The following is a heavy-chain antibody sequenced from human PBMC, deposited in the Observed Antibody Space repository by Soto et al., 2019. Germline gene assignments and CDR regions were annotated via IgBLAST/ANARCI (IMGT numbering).Heavy chain of an antibody. CDR2: ISAYNGNT. CDR1: GYTFTSYG. V-gene: IGHV1-18*01. CDR3: ARAYVGDYDLWYYYYYMDV. D-gene: IGHD3-16*01. Sequence: ASVKVSCKASGYTFTSYGISWVRQAPGQGLEWMGWISAYNGNTNYAQKLQGRVTMTTDTSTSTAYMELRSLRSDDTAVYYCARAYVGDYDLWYYYYYMDVWGKGTTVTVSS. J-gene: IGHJ6*03.